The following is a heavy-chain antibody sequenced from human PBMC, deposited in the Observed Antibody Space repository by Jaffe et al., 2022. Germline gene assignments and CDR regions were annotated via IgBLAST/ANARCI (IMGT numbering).Heavy chain of an antibody. CDR1: GFTFSRYA. V-gene: IGHV3-23*01. J-gene: IGHJ6*03. Sequence: EVQLLESGGGLVQPGGSLTVSCAASGFTFSRYAMTWVRQAPGSGLEWVSTISASGSSTDYADSVKGRFTISRDNSKSTLYLQINSLRPEDTAVYYCAKDTNLYYFYYSMDVWGKGTTVTVSS. D-gene: IGHD1-1*01. CDR2: ISASGSST. CDR3: AKDTNLYYFYYSMDV.